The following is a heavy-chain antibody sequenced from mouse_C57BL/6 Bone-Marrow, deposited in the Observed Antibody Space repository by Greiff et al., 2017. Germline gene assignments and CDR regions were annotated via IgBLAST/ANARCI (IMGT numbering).Heavy chain of an antibody. Sequence: EVMLVESGGDLVKPGGSLKLSCAASGFTFSSYGMSWVRQTPDKRLEWVATISSGGSYTYYPDSVKGRFTISRDNAKNTLYLQMSSLKSEDTAMYYCARQGYGSSYVPQYYAMDYRGQRTSVPVSP. D-gene: IGHD1-1*01. CDR1: GFTFSSYG. CDR3: ARQGYGSSYVPQYYAMDY. J-gene: IGHJ4*01. CDR2: ISSGGSYT. V-gene: IGHV5-6*02.